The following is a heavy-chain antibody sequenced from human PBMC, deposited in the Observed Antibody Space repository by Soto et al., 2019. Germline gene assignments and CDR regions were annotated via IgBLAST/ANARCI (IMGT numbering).Heavy chain of an antibody. V-gene: IGHV3-30*18. J-gene: IGHJ6*03. Sequence: QVQLVESGGGVVQPGRSLRLSCAASGFTFSSYGMHWVRQAPGKGLEWMAVISYDGSNTYYADSVKGRFTISRDISKNTLYVQMNSVRGEDTAVYYCAKELVPAANYYYYHMDVWGKGTTVTVSS. CDR2: ISYDGSNT. CDR1: GFTFSSYG. CDR3: AKELVPAANYYYYHMDV. D-gene: IGHD2-2*01.